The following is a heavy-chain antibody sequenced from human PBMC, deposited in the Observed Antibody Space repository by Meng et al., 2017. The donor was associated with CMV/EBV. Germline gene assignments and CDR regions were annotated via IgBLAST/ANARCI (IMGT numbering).Heavy chain of an antibody. CDR3: ARDYYDSSGYRYFDY. CDR2: IYYSGST. J-gene: IGHJ4*02. V-gene: IGHV4-39*01. D-gene: IGHD3-22*01. Sequence: GGSISSSSDYWGWIRQPPGKGLEWIGSIYYSGSTYYNPSLKSRVTISVDTSKNQFSLKLSSVTAADTAVYYCARDYYDSSGYRYFDYWGQGTLVTVSS. CDR1: GGSISSSSDY.